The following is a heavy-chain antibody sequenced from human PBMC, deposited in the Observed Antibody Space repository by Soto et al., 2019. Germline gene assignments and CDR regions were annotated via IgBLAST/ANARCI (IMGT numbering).Heavy chain of an antibody. D-gene: IGHD6-19*01. CDR3: ARWTNTTGALSGWCFDN. CDR2: IKLDGSER. CDR1: GFTFSNYW. V-gene: IGHV3-7*01. J-gene: IGHJ4*02. Sequence: EVQLVESGGVLVQPGGSLRLTCTASGFTFSNYWMSWVRQAPGKGLEWVASIKLDGSERYYVDSVEGRFTISRDNAKNSLYLQMNRLRPEDTAVFYCARWTNTTGALSGWCFDNWGQGTVVSVSS.